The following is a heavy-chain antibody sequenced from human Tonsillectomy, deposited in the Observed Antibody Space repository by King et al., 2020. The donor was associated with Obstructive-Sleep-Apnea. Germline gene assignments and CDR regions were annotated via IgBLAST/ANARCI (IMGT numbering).Heavy chain of an antibody. CDR2: ISPNSGAT. CDR1: GYTFTGYY. J-gene: IGHJ4*02. D-gene: IGHD1-14*01. CDR3: ARDIRADESTSPAY. V-gene: IGHV1-2*02. Sequence: VQLVESGAEVKKPGASVKVSCKASGYTFTGYYIHWVRQAPGQGLEWMGWISPNSGATKYAQKFQDRVTMTRDTSISTAYMDLSRLKSDETAIYYCARDIRADESTSPAYWGQGTLVTVSS.